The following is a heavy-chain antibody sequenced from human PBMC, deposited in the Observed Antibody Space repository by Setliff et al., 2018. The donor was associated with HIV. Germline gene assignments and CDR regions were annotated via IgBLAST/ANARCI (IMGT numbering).Heavy chain of an antibody. D-gene: IGHD2-2*01. V-gene: IGHV3-73*01. CDR2: IKTKSNTYAT. CDR3: AASADGDCATTSCTNWFDP. J-gene: IGHJ5*02. Sequence: HPGGSLRLSCSASGFTFSGSAMHWVRQASGKGLEWVGRIKTKSNTYATAYGESVKGRFTISRDDSKSTAYLQLSSLNVEDTAVYFCAASADGDCATTSCTNWFDPWGQGTLVTVSS. CDR1: GFTFSGSA.